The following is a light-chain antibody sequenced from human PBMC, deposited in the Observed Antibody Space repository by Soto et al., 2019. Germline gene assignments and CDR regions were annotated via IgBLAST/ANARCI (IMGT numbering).Light chain of an antibody. CDR1: QAIGDR. J-gene: IGKJ1*01. Sequence: DIQLTQSPSSVSASVGDRVTITCRASQAIGDRLAWFQQKPGRAPRHLIQSASTLLRGVPSRFSGSGSGTDFILTINSLQAEDFATYYCLQAQTFPRTFGQGTRVE. CDR3: LQAQTFPRT. V-gene: IGKV1-12*01. CDR2: SAS.